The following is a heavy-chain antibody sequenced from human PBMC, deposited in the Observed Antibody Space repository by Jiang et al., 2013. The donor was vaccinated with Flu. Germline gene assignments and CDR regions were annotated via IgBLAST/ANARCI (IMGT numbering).Heavy chain of an antibody. CDR1: GYSISSGYY. Sequence: GLVKPSETLSLTCAVSGYSISSGYYWGWVRQPPGKGLEWIATIYHSGTTYKNPSLNSRVTISIDTSKNHLSLKLSSVTAADTAVYYCARQNAGTTVDAFDFWGRGTMVTVSS. J-gene: IGHJ3*01. V-gene: IGHV4-38-2*01. D-gene: IGHD1-7*01. CDR3: ARQNAGTTVDAFDF. CDR2: IYHSGTT.